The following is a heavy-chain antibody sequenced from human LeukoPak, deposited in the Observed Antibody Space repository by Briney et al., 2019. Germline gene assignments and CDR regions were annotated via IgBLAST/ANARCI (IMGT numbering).Heavy chain of an antibody. Sequence: SQTLSLTCALSGDSVSTNSAAWNWITQSPSRGLEWLGRTYYRSKWYNEYAVSVKSRITIKPDTSKNQFSLQLSSVTPEDTAVYYCARARGYIENWGQGTLVTVSS. CDR3: ARARGYIEN. CDR1: GDSVSTNSAA. CDR2: TYYRSKWYN. J-gene: IGHJ4*02. V-gene: IGHV6-1*01. D-gene: IGHD5-18*01.